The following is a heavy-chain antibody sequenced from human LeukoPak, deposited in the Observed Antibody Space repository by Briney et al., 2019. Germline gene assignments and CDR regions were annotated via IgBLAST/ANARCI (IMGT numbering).Heavy chain of an antibody. CDR2: INPNSGGT. CDR3: ARDKEATRGFDY. D-gene: IGHD1-26*01. Sequence: ASVKVSCKTSGYSFTDYYMHWVRQSPGQGLEWLGRINPNSGGTNYAQNFQCRVTMTRDTSISTAYMELSRLRSDDTAVYYCARDKEATRGFDYWGQGTLVTVSS. J-gene: IGHJ4*02. CDR1: GYSFTDYY. V-gene: IGHV1-2*06.